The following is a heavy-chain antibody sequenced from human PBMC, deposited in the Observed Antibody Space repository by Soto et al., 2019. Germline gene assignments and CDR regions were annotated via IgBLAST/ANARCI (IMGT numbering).Heavy chain of an antibody. CDR1: GFIFSNFG. J-gene: IGHJ6*02. CDR2: IWYDGSNE. D-gene: IGHD6-19*01. CDR3: ARDDIPGRAVATYGMDV. Sequence: GALRLSCAASGFIFSNFGMHWVRQAPGKGLEWVAVIWYDGSNEYYADSVKGRFTISKDNSKNTLYLQMNSLRAEDTAVYYCARDDIPGRAVATYGMDVWGQGTTVTVSS. V-gene: IGHV3-33*01.